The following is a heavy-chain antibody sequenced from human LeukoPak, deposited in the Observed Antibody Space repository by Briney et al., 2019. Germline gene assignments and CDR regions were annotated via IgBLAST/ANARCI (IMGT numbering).Heavy chain of an antibody. V-gene: IGHV4-59*01. CDR2: INYSGST. Sequence: SETLSLTCAVYGGSFSGYYWSWIRQPPGKGLEWIGYINYSGSTNYSPSLKSRVTISVDASKNQFSLKLSSVTAADTAVYYCARDPIMDVWGQGTTVTVSS. J-gene: IGHJ6*02. CDR1: GGSFSGYY. CDR3: ARDPIMDV.